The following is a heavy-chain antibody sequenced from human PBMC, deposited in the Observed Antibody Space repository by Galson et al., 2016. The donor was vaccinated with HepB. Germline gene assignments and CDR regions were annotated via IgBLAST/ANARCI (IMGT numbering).Heavy chain of an antibody. Sequence: SVKVSCKASGGSFSNYVISWVRQAPGQGLEWMGGITPIYGTINYPQRFQGRVTINADFSTSTAYLELSSLRSDDTAVYFCARLDAYSYPYYFDSWGQGTLVTVSS. CDR1: GGSFSNYV. V-gene: IGHV1-69*13. CDR2: ITPIYGTI. CDR3: ARLDAYSYPYYFDS. J-gene: IGHJ4*02. D-gene: IGHD5-24*01.